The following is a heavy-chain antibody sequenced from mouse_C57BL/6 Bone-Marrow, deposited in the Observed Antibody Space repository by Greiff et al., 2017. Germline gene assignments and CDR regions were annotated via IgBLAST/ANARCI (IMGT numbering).Heavy chain of an antibody. CDR1: GYTFTSYW. CDR3: ARGDYYGSSWYFDV. V-gene: IGHV1-64*01. CDR2: IHPNSGST. Sequence: VQLQQPGAELVKPGASVKLSCKASGYTFTSYWMHWVKQRPGQGLEWIGMIHPNSGSTNYNEKFKSKATLTVDKSSSTAYMQLSSLTSEDSAVYDCARGDYYGSSWYFDVWGTGTTVTVSS. D-gene: IGHD1-1*01. J-gene: IGHJ1*03.